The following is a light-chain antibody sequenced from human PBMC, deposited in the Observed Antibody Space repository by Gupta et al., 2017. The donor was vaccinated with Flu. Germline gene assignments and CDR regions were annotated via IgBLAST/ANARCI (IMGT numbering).Light chain of an antibody. J-gene: IGLJ3*02. CDR3: CANAGRNTGV. CDR1: SSDVGMYNH. V-gene: IGLV2-23*02. Sequence: SITIPVTGTSSDVGMYNHSAWYQQHRGKPPKLGIYEVSKGPSGVSNRFSGSKSGNTDSLTISGHQDEDEADYYCCANAGRNTGVFGGGTKLTVL. CDR2: EVS.